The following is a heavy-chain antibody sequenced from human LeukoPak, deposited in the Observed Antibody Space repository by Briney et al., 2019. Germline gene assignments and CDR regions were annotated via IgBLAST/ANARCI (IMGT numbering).Heavy chain of an antibody. D-gene: IGHD6-13*01. J-gene: IGHJ4*02. Sequence: GGSLRLSCVASGFTLSSYNFHWVRQAPGEGLEWVAVIEHNGNNKFYADSVKGRFTISRDNSKNTLYLQMISLRAEDTAVYYCAKDSNSWAFDYWGQGTLATVSS. V-gene: IGHV3-30*02. CDR3: AKDSNSWAFDY. CDR2: IEHNGNNK. CDR1: GFTLSSYN.